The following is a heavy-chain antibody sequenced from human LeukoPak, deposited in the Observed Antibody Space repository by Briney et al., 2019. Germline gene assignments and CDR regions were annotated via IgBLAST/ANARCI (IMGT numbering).Heavy chain of an antibody. CDR1: GGTFSSYA. CDR3: ARGPQKLRYFASDAFDI. V-gene: IGHV1-69*13. CDR2: IIPIFGTA. D-gene: IGHD3-9*01. Sequence: ASVKVSCKASGGTFSSYAISWVGQAPGKGLEWRGGIIPIFGTANYAQKFQGRVTITADESTSTAYMELSSLRSEDTAVYYCARGPQKLRYFASDAFDIWGQGTMVTVSS. J-gene: IGHJ3*02.